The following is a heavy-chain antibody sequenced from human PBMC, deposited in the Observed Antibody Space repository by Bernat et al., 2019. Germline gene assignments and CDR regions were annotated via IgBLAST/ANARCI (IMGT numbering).Heavy chain of an antibody. CDR3: AKDPYYYDSSGQDY. CDR2: ISGSGGST. D-gene: IGHD3-22*01. Sequence: EVQLLESEGGLVQPGGSLRLSCAASGFTFSSYAMSWVRQAPGKGLEWVSAISGSGGSTYYADSVKGRFTISRDNSKNTLYLQMNSLRAEDTAVYYCAKDPYYYDSSGQDYWGQGTLVTVSS. CDR1: GFTFSSYA. V-gene: IGHV3-23*01. J-gene: IGHJ4*02.